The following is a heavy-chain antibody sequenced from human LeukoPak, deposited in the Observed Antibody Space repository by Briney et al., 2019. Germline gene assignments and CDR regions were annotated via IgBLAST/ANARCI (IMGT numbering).Heavy chain of an antibody. J-gene: IGHJ6*03. D-gene: IGHD4-17*01. CDR3: ARGVYGYYMDV. CDR1: NYSISDSLY. V-gene: IGHV4-38-2*02. Sequence: PSEPLSLTCTGSNYSISDSLYWGWLRQPPGKGLEWFGSIYRSGSTFYNPSLKSRVTISLDTSKNQFSLKLGSVTAADTAVYFCARGVYGYYMDVWGKGSTVTVSS. CDR2: IYRSGST.